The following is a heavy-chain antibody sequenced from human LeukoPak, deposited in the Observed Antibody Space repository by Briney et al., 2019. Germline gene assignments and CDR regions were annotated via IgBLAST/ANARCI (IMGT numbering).Heavy chain of an antibody. CDR2: INHSGST. V-gene: IGHV4-34*01. CDR3: ARGSDIVVVPAARWFDP. CDR1: GGSFSGYY. J-gene: IGHJ5*02. Sequence: SETLSLTCAVYGGSFSGYYWGWIRQPPGKGLEWIGEINHSGSTNYNPSLKSRVTISVDTSKNQFSLKLSSVTAADTAVYYCARGSDIVVVPAARWFDPWGQGTLVTVSS. D-gene: IGHD2-2*01.